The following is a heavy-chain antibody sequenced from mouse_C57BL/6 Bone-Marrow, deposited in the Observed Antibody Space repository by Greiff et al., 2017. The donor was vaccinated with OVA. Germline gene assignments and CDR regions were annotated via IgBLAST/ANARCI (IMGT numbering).Heavy chain of an antibody. J-gene: IGHJ1*03. CDR1: GYTFTSYC. D-gene: IGHD1-3*01. CDR3: ARGGTKGDDFDD. V-gene: IGHV1-64*01. Sequence: QVQLQQPGAVLVKPGASVKLSCKASGYTFTSYCMHWVKQRHGQGLEWIGMIHPYSGSTNYNEKFKSKATLTVDNSSSTAYMQLSSLTSEDSAVYYCARGGTKGDDFDDWGTGTTVTVSS. CDR2: IHPYSGST.